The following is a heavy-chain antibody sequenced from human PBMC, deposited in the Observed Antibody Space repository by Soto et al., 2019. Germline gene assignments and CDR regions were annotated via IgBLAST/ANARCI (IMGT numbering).Heavy chain of an antibody. CDR3: ARESGEPSTVTTHCYYYMDV. CDR2: ISSSSSYI. V-gene: IGHV3-21*01. D-gene: IGHD4-17*01. J-gene: IGHJ6*03. CDR1: GFTFSSYS. Sequence: EVQLVESGGGLVKPGGSLRLSCAASGFTFSSYSMNWVRQAPGKGLEWVSSISSSSSYIYYADSVKGRFTISRDNAKNSLYLQMNSLRAEDTAVYYCARESGEPSTVTTHCYYYMDVWGKGTTVTVSS.